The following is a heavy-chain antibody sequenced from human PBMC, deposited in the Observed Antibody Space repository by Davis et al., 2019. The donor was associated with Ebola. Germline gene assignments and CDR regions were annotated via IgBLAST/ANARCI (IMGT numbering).Heavy chain of an antibody. V-gene: IGHV3-23*01. CDR3: AKGKYCGDDCYSLFDS. J-gene: IGHJ4*02. CDR2: ISGSGSAT. Sequence: GESLKISCAASGFTFSSYAMAWVRQAPGKGLELVSAISGSGSATDYADSVKGRFTISRDDFKDTLSLQMNSLRAEDTAVYYCAKGKYCGDDCYSLFDSWGQGSLVTVSS. CDR1: GFTFSSYA. D-gene: IGHD2-21*02.